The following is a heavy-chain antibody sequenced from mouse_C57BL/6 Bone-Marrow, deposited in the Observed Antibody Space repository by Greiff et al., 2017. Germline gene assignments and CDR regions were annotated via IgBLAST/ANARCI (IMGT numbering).Heavy chain of an antibody. CDR3: ARLDYDGDFDY. V-gene: IGHV5-12*01. CDR2: ISNGGGST. D-gene: IGHD2-4*01. J-gene: IGHJ2*01. CDR1: GFTFSDYY. Sequence: EVQLVESGGGLVQPGGSLKLSCAASGFTFSDYYMYWVRQTPEKRLEWVAYISNGGGSTYYPDTVKGRFTISRDNAKNTLYLQLSRLKSEDTAMYYCARLDYDGDFDYWGQGTTLTVSS.